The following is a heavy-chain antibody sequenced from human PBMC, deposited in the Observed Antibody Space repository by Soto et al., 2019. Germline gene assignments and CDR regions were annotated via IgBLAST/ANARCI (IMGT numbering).Heavy chain of an antibody. CDR3: ARSRVGILTGAYYYYYYMDV. J-gene: IGHJ6*03. D-gene: IGHD3-9*01. CDR2: IYYSGST. Sequence: SETLSLTCTVSGGSISSYYWSWIRQPPGKGLEWIGYIYYSGSTNYNPSLKSRVTTSVDTSKNQFSLKLSSVTAADTAVYYCARSRVGILTGAYYYYYYMDVWGKGTTVTVSS. V-gene: IGHV4-59*01. CDR1: GGSISSYY.